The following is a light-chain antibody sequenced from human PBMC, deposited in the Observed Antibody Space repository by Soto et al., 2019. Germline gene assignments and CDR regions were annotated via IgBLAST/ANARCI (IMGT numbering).Light chain of an antibody. CDR3: QQYGSSPRT. V-gene: IGKV3-20*01. Sequence: ESVLTQSPDALSLSPGESSTLSCMALQRVRSSYLAWYQQTPGQTPRPPIYAASSRATGIPDRFSGSGSGTDFSLTISRLAAEDFALYYCQQYGSSPRTFGQGTKVDIK. CDR1: QRVRSSY. J-gene: IGKJ1*01. CDR2: AAS.